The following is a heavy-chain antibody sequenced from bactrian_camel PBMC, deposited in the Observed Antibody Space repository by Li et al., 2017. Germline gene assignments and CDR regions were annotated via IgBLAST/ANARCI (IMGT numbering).Heavy chain of an antibody. CDR3: AAGWRVTRTAWRNVDDYTS. Sequence: HVQLVESGGGSVQAGGSLRLSCTASGDLFRTYCLGWFRQAPGKEREGVATIDSDGSTTCAESVKGRFIISKDNAKNILYLQMNDLRPEDTGMYYCAAGWRVTRTAWRNVDDYTSWGQGTQVTVS. J-gene: IGHJ4*01. V-gene: IGHV3S53*01. CDR1: GDLFRTYC. CDR2: IDSDGST. D-gene: IGHD1*01.